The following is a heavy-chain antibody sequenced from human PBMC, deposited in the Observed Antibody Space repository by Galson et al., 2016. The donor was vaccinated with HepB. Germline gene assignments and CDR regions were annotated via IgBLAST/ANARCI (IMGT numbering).Heavy chain of an antibody. V-gene: IGHV3-7*01. J-gene: IGHJ4*02. CDR1: GFTLGHYW. CDR2: IKGDGSQK. Sequence: SLRLSCAASGFTLGHYWLSWVRQAPGKGLEWVATIKGDGSQKSYVDSVRGRFTVSRSSAENSLFLQMDSLRAEDTAVYHCARLGGSGWTFDFWGQGTLVIVS. CDR3: ARLGGSGWTFDF. D-gene: IGHD6-19*01.